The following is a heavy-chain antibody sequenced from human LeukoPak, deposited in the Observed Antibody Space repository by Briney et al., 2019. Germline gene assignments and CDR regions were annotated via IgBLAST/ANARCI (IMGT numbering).Heavy chain of an antibody. Sequence: GGSLRLSCAASGFTFTTYGLHWVRQAPGKGLEWVAAIASNGGSEYYAYSVKGRFTISRDNSKNTLFLQMNSLRPDDTAVYYCAKRGHYSINWYHYFDYWGQGTLVTGYS. CDR2: IASNGGSE. CDR3: AKRGHYSINWYHYFDY. J-gene: IGHJ4*02. CDR1: GFTFTTYG. V-gene: IGHV3-30*18. D-gene: IGHD6-13*01.